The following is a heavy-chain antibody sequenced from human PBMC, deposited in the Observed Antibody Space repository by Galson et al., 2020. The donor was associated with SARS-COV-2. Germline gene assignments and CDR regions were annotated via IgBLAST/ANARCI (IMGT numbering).Heavy chain of an antibody. D-gene: IGHD1-1*01. CDR3: AREGDCFGNNCARWYFGV. Sequence: SQTLSLTCTVSGDSINNYYWSWFRQSPGKGLEWIGYIFYRGTTNYNPSFKSRVTIAVDPSKTHFSLKLASVTAADTAVYYCAREGDCFGNNCARWYFGVWGRGTPVAVSS. CDR2: IFYRGTT. V-gene: IGHV4-59*01. J-gene: IGHJ2*01. CDR1: GDSINNYY.